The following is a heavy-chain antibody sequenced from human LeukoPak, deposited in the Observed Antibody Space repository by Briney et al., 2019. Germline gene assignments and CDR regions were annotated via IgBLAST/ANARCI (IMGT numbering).Heavy chain of an antibody. Sequence: PGGSLRLSCAASGFTFSSYSMNWVRQAPGKGLEWVSSISSSSSYIYYADSVKGRFTISRDNAKNSLYLQTNSLRAEDTAVYYCASGPIGPRIVDYWGQGTLVTVSS. J-gene: IGHJ4*02. CDR1: GFTFSSYS. CDR2: ISSSSSYI. CDR3: ASGPIGPRIVDY. D-gene: IGHD3-10*01. V-gene: IGHV3-21*01.